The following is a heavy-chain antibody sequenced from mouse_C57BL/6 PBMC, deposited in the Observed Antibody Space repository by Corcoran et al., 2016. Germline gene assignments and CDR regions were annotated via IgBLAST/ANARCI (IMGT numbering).Heavy chain of an antibody. D-gene: IGHD2-4*01. CDR3: ARWIYYDYEDFAY. CDR2: IYPGDGDT. V-gene: IGHV1-80*01. Sequence: QVQLQQSGAELVKPGASVKISCKASGYAFSSYWMNWVKQRPGKGLEWIGQIYPGDGDTNYNGKFKGKATLTADKSSSTAYMQLSSLTSEDSAVYFCARWIYYDYEDFAYWGQGTLVTVSA. J-gene: IGHJ3*01. CDR1: GYAFSSYW.